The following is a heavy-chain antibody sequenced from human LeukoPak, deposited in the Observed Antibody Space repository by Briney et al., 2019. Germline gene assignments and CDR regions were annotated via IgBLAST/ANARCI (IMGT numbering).Heavy chain of an antibody. CDR2: IHSDGRTT. Sequence: PGGSLRLSCAASRFTFSKYGMSWVRQPPGKGLVWVSRIHSDGRTTIYADSVKGRFTISRDNAKSTLYLQMNSLRADDTAIYYCVRDHYYSMDVWGKGTTVTISS. CDR1: RFTFSKYG. CDR3: VRDHYYSMDV. V-gene: IGHV3-74*01. J-gene: IGHJ6*03.